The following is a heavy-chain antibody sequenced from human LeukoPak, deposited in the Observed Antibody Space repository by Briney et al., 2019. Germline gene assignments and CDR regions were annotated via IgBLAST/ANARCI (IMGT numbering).Heavy chain of an antibody. CDR3: ASNKMIVVASRAFDI. D-gene: IGHD3-22*01. J-gene: IGHJ3*02. CDR1: GFTFSNYA. Sequence: GGSLRLSCAASGFTFSNYAMNWVRQAPGKGLEWVSSISSSSSYIYYADSVKGRFTISRDNAKNSLYLQMNSLRAEDTAVYYCASNKMIVVASRAFDIWGQGTMVTVSS. V-gene: IGHV3-21*01. CDR2: ISSSSSYI.